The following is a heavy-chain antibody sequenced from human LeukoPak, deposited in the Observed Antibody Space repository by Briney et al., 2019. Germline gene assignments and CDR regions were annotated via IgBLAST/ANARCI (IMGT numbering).Heavy chain of an antibody. Sequence: PSETLSLTCTVSGGSISSSSYYWGWIRQPPGKGLEWIGSIYYSGSTYYNPSLKSRVTISVDTSKNQFSLKLTSVTAADTAVYYCARSDTAMVRWDYYYGMDVWGQGTTVTVSS. CDR3: ARSDTAMVRWDYYYGMDV. D-gene: IGHD5-18*01. J-gene: IGHJ6*02. CDR2: IYYSGST. CDR1: GGSISSSSYY. V-gene: IGHV4-39*01.